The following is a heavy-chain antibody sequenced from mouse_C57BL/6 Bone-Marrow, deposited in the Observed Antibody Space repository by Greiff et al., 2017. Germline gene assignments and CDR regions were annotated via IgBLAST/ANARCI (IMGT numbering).Heavy chain of an antibody. Sequence: VQLQQPGAELVKPGASVKMSCKASGYTFTSYWITWVKQRPGQGLEWIGDIYPGSGSTNYNEKFKSKATLTVDTSSSTAYMQRSSLPAEDSAVEYCAGRRNYYGSSCGDWGQGTTLTVSS. J-gene: IGHJ2*01. V-gene: IGHV1-55*01. CDR3: AGRRNYYGSSCGD. CDR2: IYPGSGST. D-gene: IGHD1-1*01. CDR1: GYTFTSYW.